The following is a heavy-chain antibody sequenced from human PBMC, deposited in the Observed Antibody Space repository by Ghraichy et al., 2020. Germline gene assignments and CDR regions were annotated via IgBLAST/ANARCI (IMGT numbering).Heavy chain of an antibody. CDR3: ARSDCSADACYSLQH. CDR1: GYTFTDYY. D-gene: IGHD2-15*01. Sequence: ASVKVSCKPSGYTFTDYYMHWVRQAPGQGLEWMGRINPNSGGTNYAQNFQGRVTMTRDTSTSTAYMELSGLISDDTAVYYCARSDCSADACYSLQHWGQGTLVTVSS. V-gene: IGHV1-2*02. CDR2: INPNSGGT. J-gene: IGHJ1*01.